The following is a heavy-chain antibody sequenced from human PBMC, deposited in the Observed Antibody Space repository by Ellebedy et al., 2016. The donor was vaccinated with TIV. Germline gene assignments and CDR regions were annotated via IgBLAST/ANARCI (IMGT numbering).Heavy chain of an antibody. CDR2: IRGRGFGT. J-gene: IGHJ4*02. CDR3: AKGRRMVYSTGGLDY. D-gene: IGHD2-8*01. V-gene: IGHV3-23*01. Sequence: PGGSLRLSCAASGFTFSSYAMSWVRQAPGKGLEWVSTIRGRGFGTYYADSVKGRFTISRANSKNTLYLHMNSLGAEDTAVYLCAKGRRMVYSTGGLDYWGQGTLVTVSS. CDR1: GFTFSSYA.